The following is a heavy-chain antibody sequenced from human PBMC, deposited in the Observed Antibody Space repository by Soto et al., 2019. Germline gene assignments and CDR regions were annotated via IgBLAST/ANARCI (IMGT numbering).Heavy chain of an antibody. Sequence: PGGSLRLSCAASGFTFSSYGMHWVRQAPGKGLEWVAVISYDGSNKYYADSVKGRFTISRDNSKNTLYLQMNSLRAEDTAVYYCAREGGGYRFDYWGQGALVTVSS. V-gene: IGHV3-30*03. D-gene: IGHD1-26*01. CDR1: GFTFSSYG. CDR2: ISYDGSNK. J-gene: IGHJ4*02. CDR3: AREGGGYRFDY.